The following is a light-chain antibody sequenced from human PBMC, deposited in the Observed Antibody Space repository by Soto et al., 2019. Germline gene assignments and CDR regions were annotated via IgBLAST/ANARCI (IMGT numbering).Light chain of an antibody. CDR1: QSVRSS. Sequence: EIVMTQSPATLSMSPGERATLSCRASQSVRSSIAWYQHKPGQAPRLLIYGASTRATGIPARISGSGSGTEFTLTISSLQSEDFAVYYCQQYNNWPQTFGQGTKVDIK. J-gene: IGKJ1*01. CDR3: QQYNNWPQT. CDR2: GAS. V-gene: IGKV3-15*01.